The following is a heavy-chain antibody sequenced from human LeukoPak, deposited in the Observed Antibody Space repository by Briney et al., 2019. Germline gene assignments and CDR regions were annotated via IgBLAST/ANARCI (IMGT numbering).Heavy chain of an antibody. Sequence: QTGGSLRLSCAASGFTFSSYAMSWVRQAPGMGLEWVANIHQDGSERYYVDSVKGRFTISRDNAKNSLYLQMNSLRAEDTAVYYCARDKVVGATHFDYWGQGTLVTVSS. CDR2: IHQDGSER. D-gene: IGHD1-26*01. V-gene: IGHV3-7*01. J-gene: IGHJ4*02. CDR3: ARDKVVGATHFDY. CDR1: GFTFSSYA.